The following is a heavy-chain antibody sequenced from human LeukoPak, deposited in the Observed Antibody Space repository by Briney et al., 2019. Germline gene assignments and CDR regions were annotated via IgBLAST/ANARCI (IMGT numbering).Heavy chain of an antibody. CDR2: LYHSGSP. D-gene: IGHD3-22*01. CDR3: ARLGVGFGYRYYDSSGYSSFDY. CDR1: GGSISSGGYS. J-gene: IGHJ4*02. V-gene: IGHV4-30-2*03. Sequence: TSETLSLTCVVSGGSISSGGYSWTWIRQPPGKGLEWIGYLYHSGSPYYTPSLKSRVTISVDTSKNQFSLKLSSVTAADTAVYYCARLGVGFGYRYYDSSGYSSFDYWGQGTLVTVSS.